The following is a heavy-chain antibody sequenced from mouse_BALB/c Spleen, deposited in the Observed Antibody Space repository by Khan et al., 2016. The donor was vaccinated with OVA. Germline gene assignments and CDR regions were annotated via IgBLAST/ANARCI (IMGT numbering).Heavy chain of an antibody. Sequence: EVQLVESGPGLVKPSQSLSLTCTVTGYSITSDYAWNWIRQFPGNKLEWMGYISYSGSTSDTPSLKSRISITRDTSKNQFFLQLNSVTTEDTATYYCARGRAYWGQGTLVSVSA. CDR1: GYSITSDYA. J-gene: IGHJ3*01. CDR3: ARGRAY. D-gene: IGHD3-3*01. CDR2: ISYSGST. V-gene: IGHV3-2*02.